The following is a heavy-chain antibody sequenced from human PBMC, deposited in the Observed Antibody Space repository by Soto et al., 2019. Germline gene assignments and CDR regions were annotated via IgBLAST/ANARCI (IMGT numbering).Heavy chain of an antibody. CDR2: IHHSGVT. CDR1: GDSITSSYW. V-gene: IGHV4-4*02. J-gene: IGHJ4*02. D-gene: IGHD6-13*01. CDR3: SRPEPFTAAGPY. Sequence: PSETLSLTCAVSGDSITSSYWSWLRQPPGKGLEWIADIHHSGVTNYNPSLRSRVIISLDRSRNQFSLQLNSLSAADTAVYYCSRPEPFTAAGPYWGQVTLVTVSS.